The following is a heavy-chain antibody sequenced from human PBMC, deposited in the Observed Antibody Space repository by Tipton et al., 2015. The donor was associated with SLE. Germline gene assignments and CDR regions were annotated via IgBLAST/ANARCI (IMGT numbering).Heavy chain of an antibody. Sequence: VQLVQSGAEVKKPGESLEISCKDSGYSFSTYWIGWVRQMPGKGLEWMGIIYPGDSDTRYSPSFQGQVTISADKSISTAYLQWSSLQASDTGIYYCARHDGSGWFGGFDYWGQGTLVTVSS. CDR2: IYPGDSDT. CDR1: GYSFSTYW. J-gene: IGHJ4*02. V-gene: IGHV5-51*01. CDR3: ARHDGSGWFGGFDY. D-gene: IGHD6-19*01.